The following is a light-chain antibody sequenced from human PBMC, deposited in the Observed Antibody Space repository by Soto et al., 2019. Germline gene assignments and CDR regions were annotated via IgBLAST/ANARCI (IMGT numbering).Light chain of an antibody. CDR2: GAS. J-gene: IGKJ3*01. CDR3: QQYGSSIFT. Sequence: EIVLTQSPGTLSLSPGERATLSCRASQSVSSSYLAWYQQKPGQAPRLLIYGASSRVTSIPDRFSGSGSGTDFTLTISRLEPEDFAVYYCQQYGSSIFTFGPGTKVDSK. CDR1: QSVSSSY. V-gene: IGKV3-20*01.